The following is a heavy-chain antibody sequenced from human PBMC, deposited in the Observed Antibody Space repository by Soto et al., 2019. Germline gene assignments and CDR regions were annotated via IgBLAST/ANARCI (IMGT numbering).Heavy chain of an antibody. CDR3: AREVSITGTTSLLDY. V-gene: IGHV1-69*06. J-gene: IGHJ4*02. Sequence: QVQLVQSGAEVKKPGSSVKVSCKASGGTFSSYAISWVRQAPGQGLEWMGGIIPIFGTANYAQKFQGRVTITADKSTSTAYMELSRLRSEDTAVYYCAREVSITGTTSLLDYWGQGTLVTVSS. CDR2: IIPIFGTA. CDR1: GGTFSSYA. D-gene: IGHD1-20*01.